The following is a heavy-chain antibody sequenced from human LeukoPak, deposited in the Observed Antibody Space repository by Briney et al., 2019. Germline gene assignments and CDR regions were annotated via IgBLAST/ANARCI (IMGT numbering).Heavy chain of an antibody. CDR3: AKDRWVGATISHYFDY. CDR2: ISTRGGTT. Sequence: PGGSLRLSCAASGFTFSSYAMNWVRQAPGKGLEWASAISTRGGTTYYADSVKGRFTISRDDSKNTLYLQMNSLRVEDTAVYYCAKDRWVGATISHYFDYWGQGTLVTVSS. CDR1: GFTFSSYA. J-gene: IGHJ4*02. V-gene: IGHV3-23*01. D-gene: IGHD1-26*01.